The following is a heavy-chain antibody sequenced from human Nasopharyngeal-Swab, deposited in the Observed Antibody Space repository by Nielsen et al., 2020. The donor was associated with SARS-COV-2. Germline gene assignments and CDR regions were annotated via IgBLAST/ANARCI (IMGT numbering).Heavy chain of an antibody. V-gene: IGHV5-51*01. CDR3: ARPMRPMGHYYFGMDV. D-gene: IGHD1-26*01. J-gene: IGHJ6*01. Sequence: GESPKISCKGSGYRFTTYWIGLVPQMPGKGLEWMGIIYPGDSNTIYSPSFQAQVTISVDKYSSTAYLQWSSLKASDTAIYYCARPMRPMGHYYFGMDVWGQGTTVNVSS. CDR2: IYPGDSNT. CDR1: GYRFTTYW.